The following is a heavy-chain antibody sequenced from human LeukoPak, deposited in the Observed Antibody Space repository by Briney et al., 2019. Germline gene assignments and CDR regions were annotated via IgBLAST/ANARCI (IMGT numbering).Heavy chain of an antibody. CDR2: INSSGGST. D-gene: IGHD5-18*01. V-gene: IGHV1-46*01. CDR1: GYTFTSYY. J-gene: IGHJ4*02. Sequence: VASVKVSCKASGYTFTSYYMHWVRQAPGQGLEWMGIINSSGGSTNYAQKFQGRVTMTRDTSARTVYMELSSLRSEDTTVYYCATGYSYLYWGQGTLVTVSS. CDR3: ATGYSYLY.